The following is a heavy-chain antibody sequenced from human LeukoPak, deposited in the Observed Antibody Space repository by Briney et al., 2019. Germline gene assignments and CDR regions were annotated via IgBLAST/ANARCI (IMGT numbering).Heavy chain of an antibody. V-gene: IGHV3-48*04. CDR3: ASRVEWLFPHY. J-gene: IGHJ4*02. Sequence: GGSLRLSCAASGFTFSSYSMNWVRQAPGKGLEWVSYISSSSTIYYADSVKGRFTISRDNAKNSLYLQMNSLRAEDTAVYYCASRVEWLFPHYWGQGTLVTVSS. D-gene: IGHD3-3*01. CDR1: GFTFSSYS. CDR2: ISSSSTI.